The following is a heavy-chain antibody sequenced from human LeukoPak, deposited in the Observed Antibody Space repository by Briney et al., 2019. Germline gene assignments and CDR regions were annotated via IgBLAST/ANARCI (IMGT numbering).Heavy chain of an antibody. CDR1: GYAFTSYG. D-gene: IGHD1-26*01. CDR2: ISAYNGNT. Sequence: ASVKVSCKASGYAFTSYGISWVRQAPGQGLEWMGWISAYNGNTNYAQKLQGRVTMTTDTSTSTAYMELRSLRSDDTAVYYCALYYNRDYRWFDPWGQGTLVTVSS. J-gene: IGHJ5*02. CDR3: ALYYNRDYRWFDP. V-gene: IGHV1-18*01.